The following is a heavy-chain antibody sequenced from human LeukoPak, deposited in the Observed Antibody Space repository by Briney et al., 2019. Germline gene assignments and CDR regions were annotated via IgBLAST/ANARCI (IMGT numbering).Heavy chain of an antibody. CDR3: ARGDNWNYDRAAFDI. CDR2: ISSSGSTI. Sequence: PGGSLRLSCAASGFTFSSYEMNWVRQAPGKGLEWVSYISSSGSTIYYADSVKGRFTISRDNAKNSLYLQMNSLRAEDTAVYYCARGDNWNYDRAAFDIWGQGTMVTVSS. D-gene: IGHD1-7*01. J-gene: IGHJ3*02. CDR1: GFTFSSYE. V-gene: IGHV3-48*03.